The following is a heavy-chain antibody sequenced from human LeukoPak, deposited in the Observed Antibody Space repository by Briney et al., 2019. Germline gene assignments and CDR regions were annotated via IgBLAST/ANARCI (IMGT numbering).Heavy chain of an antibody. CDR2: INHSGST. D-gene: IGHD1-26*01. Sequence: SETLSLTCAVYGGSFSGYYWSWIRQPPGKGLEWIGEINHSGSTNYNPSLKSRVTISVDTSKNQFSLKLSSVTAADTAVYYCARDIVGVTRAFGYWGQGTLATVSS. J-gene: IGHJ4*02. V-gene: IGHV4-34*01. CDR3: ARDIVGVTRAFGY. CDR1: GGSFSGYY.